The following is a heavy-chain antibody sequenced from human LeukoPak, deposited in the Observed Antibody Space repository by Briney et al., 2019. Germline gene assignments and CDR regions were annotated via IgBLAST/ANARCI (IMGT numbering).Heavy chain of an antibody. D-gene: IGHD3-10*01. V-gene: IGHV3-30*18. CDR3: AKSALGYYFDY. CDR1: GFTFSSYG. CDR2: ISYDGSNK. J-gene: IGHJ4*02. Sequence: GGSLRLSCAASGFTFSSYGMHWVRQAPGKGLEWVAVISYDGSNKYYADSVKGRFTISRDNSKNTLYLQMNSLRAEDTAVYYCAKSALGYYFDYWGQGTLVTVSS.